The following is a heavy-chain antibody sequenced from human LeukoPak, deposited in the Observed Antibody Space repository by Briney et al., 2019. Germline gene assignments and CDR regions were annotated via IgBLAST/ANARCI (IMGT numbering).Heavy chain of an antibody. CDR3: VKDPRVATTVVTPGFDY. V-gene: IGHV3-64D*09. CDR1: GFTFSSYA. Sequence: GGSLRLSCSASGFTFSSYAMHWVRLAPGKGLEYVSAISSNGGSTYYADSVKGRFTISRDNSKNTLYLQMSSLRAEDTAVYYCVKDPRVATTVVTPGFDYWGQGTLVTVSS. CDR2: ISSNGGST. J-gene: IGHJ4*02. D-gene: IGHD4-23*01.